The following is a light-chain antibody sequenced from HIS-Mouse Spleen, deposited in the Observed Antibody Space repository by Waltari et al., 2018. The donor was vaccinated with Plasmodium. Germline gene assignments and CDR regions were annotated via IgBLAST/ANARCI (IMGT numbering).Light chain of an antibody. CDR1: SRDVGGYNY. Sequence: QSALTQPRSVSGSPGQSFTISCTGTSRDVGGYNYVSWYQQHPGKAPKLMIYDVSKRPSGVPDRFSGSKSGNTASLTISGLQAEDEADYYCCSYAGSYTYVFGTGTKVTVL. CDR2: DVS. CDR3: CSYAGSYTYV. J-gene: IGLJ1*01. V-gene: IGLV2-11*01.